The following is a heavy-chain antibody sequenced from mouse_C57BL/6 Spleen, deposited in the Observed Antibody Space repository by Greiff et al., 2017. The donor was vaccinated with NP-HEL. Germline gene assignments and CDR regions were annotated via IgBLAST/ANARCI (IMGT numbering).Heavy chain of an antibody. CDR1: GYTFTDYD. V-gene: IGHV1-15*01. Sequence: VQLQQSGAELVRPGASVTLSCKASGYTFTDYDMHWVKQTPVHGLEWIGAIDPETGGTAYNQKFKGKAILTADKSSSTAYMELRSLTSEDSAVYYCARSYYSNPFDYWGQGTTLTVSS. CDR3: ARSYYSNPFDY. D-gene: IGHD2-5*01. J-gene: IGHJ2*01. CDR2: IDPETGGT.